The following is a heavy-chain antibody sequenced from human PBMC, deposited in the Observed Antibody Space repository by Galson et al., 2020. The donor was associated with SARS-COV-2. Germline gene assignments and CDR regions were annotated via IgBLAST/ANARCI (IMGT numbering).Heavy chain of an antibody. Sequence: SQTLSLTCAISGDSVSSDSETWHWIRQSPSRGLEWLGRTYYRSKWINDYALSVKSRITIDPDTSKNQFSLHLNSVTPEDTAVYYCARGGYSSGLDSWGQGTLVTVSS. CDR2: TYYRSKWIN. D-gene: IGHD5-18*01. V-gene: IGHV6-1*01. CDR3: ARGGYSSGLDS. J-gene: IGHJ4*02. CDR1: GDSVSSDSET.